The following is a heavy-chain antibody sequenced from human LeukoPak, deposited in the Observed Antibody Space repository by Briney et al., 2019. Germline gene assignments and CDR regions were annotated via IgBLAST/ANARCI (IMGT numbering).Heavy chain of an antibody. V-gene: IGHV3-30*18. J-gene: IGHJ6*03. D-gene: IGHD2-2*01. Sequence: GGSLRLSCAASGFTFSAYGMHWVRQAPGKGLEWVAVISFDGSSKDYAESVRGRFTVSRDNSKNTLYLQMNSLRVEGTAVYYCAKAADQYYYYYFYYMDVWGKGTTVTVSS. CDR3: AKAADQYYYYYFYYMDV. CDR2: ISFDGSSK. CDR1: GFTFSAYG.